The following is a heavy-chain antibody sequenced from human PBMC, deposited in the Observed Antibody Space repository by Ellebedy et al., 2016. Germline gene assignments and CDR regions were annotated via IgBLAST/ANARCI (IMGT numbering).Heavy chain of an antibody. CDR2: IWFDGINK. CDR3: ARVDGSSRWYYFDY. Sequence: GGSLRLSCAASGFTFSYYAMHWVRQAPGKGLEWVAVIWFDGINKYYADSVKGRFTISRDDSKNTLYLQMNSLRAEDTAVYYCARVDGSSRWYYFDYWGQGTLVTVSS. J-gene: IGHJ4*02. CDR1: GFTFSYYA. D-gene: IGHD6-13*01. V-gene: IGHV3-33*01.